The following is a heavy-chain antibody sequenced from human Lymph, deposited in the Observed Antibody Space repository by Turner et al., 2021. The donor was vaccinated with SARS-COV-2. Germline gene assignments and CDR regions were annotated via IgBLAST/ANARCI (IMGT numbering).Heavy chain of an antibody. D-gene: IGHD6-13*01. CDR1: GGTFSSYA. Sequence: QVQLVQSGAEVKKPGSSVKVSCKASGGTFSSYAISWVRQAPGQGLEWMGGIIPILGKTNSAEKFQGRVTITADKSTSTAYLELGSLRSEETAVYYWGRRAAPGMGGGVFYYYYGMDVWGQGTTVTVSS. CDR3: GRRAAPGMGGGVFYYYYGMDV. V-gene: IGHV1-69*10. J-gene: IGHJ6*02. CDR2: IIPILGKT.